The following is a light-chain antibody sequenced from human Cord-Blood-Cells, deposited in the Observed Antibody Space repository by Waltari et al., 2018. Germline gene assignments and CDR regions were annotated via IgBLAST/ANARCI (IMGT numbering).Light chain of an antibody. CDR2: EVS. CDR1: SSDVGGYNY. J-gene: IGLJ3*02. Sequence: QSALTQPPSASGSPGQSVTISCTGTSSDVGGYNYVSWYQQHPGKAPKLMIYEVSGRPSGVPDRFSGSKSGNTASQAVSGLQAWDGADYYCSSYAGSNNLVFGGGTKLTVL. V-gene: IGLV2-8*01. CDR3: SSYAGSNNLV.